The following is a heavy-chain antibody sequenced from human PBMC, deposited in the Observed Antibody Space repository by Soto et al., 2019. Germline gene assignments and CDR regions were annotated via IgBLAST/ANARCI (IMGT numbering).Heavy chain of an antibody. CDR3: AREGESRYFDR. V-gene: IGHV4-59*01. CDR1: GGSISSYY. J-gene: IGHJ4*02. D-gene: IGHD3-10*01. Sequence: QVQLQESGPGLVKPSETLSLTCTVSGGSISSYYWSWIRQPPGKGLEWIGYIYKTESTNHNPSLKSRVTISVDTSKNQFSLKLSSVTAADTAVYYCAREGESRYFDRWGQGTLVTVSS. CDR2: IYKTEST.